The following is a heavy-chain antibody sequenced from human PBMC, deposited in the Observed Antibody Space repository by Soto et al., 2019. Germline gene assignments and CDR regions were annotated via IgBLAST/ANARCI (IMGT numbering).Heavy chain of an antibody. D-gene: IGHD1-20*01. J-gene: IGHJ5*02. CDR1: GAALNSGNYY. CDR3: ARLRIDTNNYKWFDP. Sequence: SETLSLTCSVSGAALNSGNYYWSWSRQVPGKGMERIGHIYVTGAVDDNPSLRDRITISQDTSERKFSLNLRLVTAADKAVYYCARLRIDTNNYKWFDPWGQGTLVTVPS. V-gene: IGHV4-31*03. CDR2: IYVTGAV.